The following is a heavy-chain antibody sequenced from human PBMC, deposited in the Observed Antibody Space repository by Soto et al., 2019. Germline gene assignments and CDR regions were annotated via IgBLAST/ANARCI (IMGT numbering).Heavy chain of an antibody. J-gene: IGHJ4*02. CDR3: ARGRYGDY. CDR1: GYIFASYG. V-gene: IGHV1-18*01. D-gene: IGHD4-17*01. Sequence: QAHLVQSGPEVKKPGASVKVSCKGSGYIFASYGIAWVRQAPGQGLEWMGWISAHHGKTEYAQKFQGRVTVTRDTSTSTAYLELRSLRSDDTALYYCARGRYGDYWGQGALVNVSS. CDR2: ISAHHGKT.